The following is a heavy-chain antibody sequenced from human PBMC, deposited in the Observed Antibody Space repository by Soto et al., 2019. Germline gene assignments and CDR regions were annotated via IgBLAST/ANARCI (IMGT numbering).Heavy chain of an antibody. Sequence: ETLSLTCTVSGGSVSSSYWSWVRQPAGKGLEWIGRIHTRGIINYNPSLTGRVTMSVDTSKNQVFLRLSSVTAADTGVYYCARGHSSRSGYYEVAWGQGTMVTVYS. CDR3: ARGHSSRSGYYEVA. J-gene: IGHJ5*02. V-gene: IGHV4-4*07. CDR2: IHTRGII. CDR1: GGSVSSSY. D-gene: IGHD3-22*01.